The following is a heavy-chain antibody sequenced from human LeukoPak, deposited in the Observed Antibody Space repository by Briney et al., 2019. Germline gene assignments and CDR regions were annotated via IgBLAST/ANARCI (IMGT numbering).Heavy chain of an antibody. CDR2: INHSGST. D-gene: IGHD3-3*01. CDR1: GGSFSGYY. V-gene: IGHV4-34*01. CDR3: ARVPFWSGYPGYYYGMDV. J-gene: IGHJ6*02. Sequence: SETLSLTCAVYGGSFSGYYWSWIRQPPGKGLEWIGEINHSGSTNYIPSLKSRVTISVDTSKNQFSLKLTSVTAADTAVYYCARVPFWSGYPGYYYGMDVWGQGTTVTVSS.